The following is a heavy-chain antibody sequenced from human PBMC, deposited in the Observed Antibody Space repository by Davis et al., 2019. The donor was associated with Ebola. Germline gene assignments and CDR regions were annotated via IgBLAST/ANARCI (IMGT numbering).Heavy chain of an antibody. D-gene: IGHD2-2*02. Sequence: PSETLSLTCTVSGGSISSYYWSWIRQPPGKGLEWIGYIYYSGSTNYNPSLKSRVTISVDTSKNQFSLKLSSVTAADTAVYYCARSAGYCSSTSCYMGYYYYYYMDVWGKGTTVTVSS. CDR3: ARSAGYCSSTSCYMGYYYYYYMDV. V-gene: IGHV4-59*01. J-gene: IGHJ6*03. CDR1: GGSISSYY. CDR2: IYYSGST.